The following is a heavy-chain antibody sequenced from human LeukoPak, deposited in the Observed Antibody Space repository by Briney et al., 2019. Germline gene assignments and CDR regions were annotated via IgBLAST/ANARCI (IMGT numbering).Heavy chain of an antibody. CDR3: ARAPRPDYFDY. V-gene: IGHV1-8*03. CDR1: GYTFTTYD. Sequence: ASVKVSCKASGYTFTTYDINWVRQAPGQGLEWMGWMDPNNGNTVYAHKFQGRVTITRNTSISTAYMELSSLRSEDTAVYYCARAPRPDYFDYWGQGTLVTVSS. CDR2: MDPNNGNT. J-gene: IGHJ4*02.